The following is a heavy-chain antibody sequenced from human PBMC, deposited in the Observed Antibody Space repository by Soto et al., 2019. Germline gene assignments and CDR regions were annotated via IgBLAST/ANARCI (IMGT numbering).Heavy chain of an antibody. CDR2: ISAYNGNT. CDR1: GYTFTSYG. Sequence: QVQLVQSGAEVKKPGASVKVSCKASGYTFTSYGISWVRQAPGQGLEWMGWISAYNGNTNFAQKLQGRVTMTTDTSTSTAYMELRSLRSDDTAVYYCARARITMIVVGMAADYWGQGTLVTVSS. D-gene: IGHD3-22*01. CDR3: ARARITMIVVGMAADY. J-gene: IGHJ4*02. V-gene: IGHV1-18*01.